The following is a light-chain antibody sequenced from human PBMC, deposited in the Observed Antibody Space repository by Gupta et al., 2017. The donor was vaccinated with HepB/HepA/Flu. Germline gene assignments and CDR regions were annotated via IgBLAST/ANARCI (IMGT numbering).Light chain of an antibody. CDR2: DDS. Sequence: SYVLTQPPSVSVAPGKTARITCGGNNMGSKSVHWYQQKPGQAPVLVFYDDSDRPAGIPERFSGANSGNTATLTISRVEAGDEADYYCQVWDSSSDNQVFGGGTKLTVL. CDR1: NMGSKS. V-gene: IGLV3-21*03. J-gene: IGLJ3*02. CDR3: QVWDSSSDNQV.